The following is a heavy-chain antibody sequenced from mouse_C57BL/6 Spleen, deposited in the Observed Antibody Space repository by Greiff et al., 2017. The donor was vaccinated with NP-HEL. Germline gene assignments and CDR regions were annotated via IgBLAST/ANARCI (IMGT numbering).Heavy chain of an antibody. J-gene: IGHJ2*01. Sequence: EVHLVESGPELVKPGASVKISCKASGYSFTGYYMNWVKQSPEKSLEWIGEINPSTGGTTYNQKFKAKATLTVDKSSSTAYMQLKSLTSEDSAVYYCAKEAYYSPSGYFDYWGQGTTLTVSS. D-gene: IGHD2-12*01. V-gene: IGHV1-42*01. CDR1: GYSFTGYY. CDR3: AKEAYYSPSGYFDY. CDR2: INPSTGGT.